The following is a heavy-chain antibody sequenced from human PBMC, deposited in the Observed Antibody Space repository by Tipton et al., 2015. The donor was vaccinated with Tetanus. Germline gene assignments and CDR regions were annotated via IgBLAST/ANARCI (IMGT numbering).Heavy chain of an antibody. CDR1: GFTFSSYW. D-gene: IGHD6-13*01. V-gene: IGHV3-7*01. CDR2: IKHDGSEK. CDR3: ARESKTVGYRSSWYWAYGMDV. J-gene: IGHJ6*02. Sequence: SLRLSCAASGFTFSSYWMSWVRQAPGKGLEWVANIKHDGSEKYYVDSVKGRFTISRDNAKNSLYLQMNSLRAEGTAVYYCARESKTVGYRSSWYWAYGMDVWGQGTTVTVSS.